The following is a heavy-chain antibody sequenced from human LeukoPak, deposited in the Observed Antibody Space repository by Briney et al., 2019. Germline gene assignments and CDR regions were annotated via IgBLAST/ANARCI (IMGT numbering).Heavy chain of an antibody. Sequence: GGSLTLSCALSGFTFSIYSMRCVHQPRGRWLAWVSAISGSGDSTSSADSVKGRFTIYRDNSKNTLYLQMNSLRAEDTAVYYCAIRLGFDYWGQGTLVTVSS. CDR3: AIRLGFDY. V-gene: IGHV3-23*01. CDR1: GFTFSIYS. CDR2: ISGSGDST. J-gene: IGHJ4*02. D-gene: IGHD6-19*01.